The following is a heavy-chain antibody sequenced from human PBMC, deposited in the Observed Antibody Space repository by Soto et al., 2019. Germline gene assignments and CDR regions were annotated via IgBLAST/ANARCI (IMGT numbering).Heavy chain of an antibody. V-gene: IGHV3-23*01. J-gene: IGHJ5*02. CDR3: TKEHSNYPDNWFDP. CDR2: IDGGGTKT. D-gene: IGHD4-4*01. CDR1: GFTFSNHA. Sequence: GGSLRLSCAASGFTFSNHAMSWVRQAPGTGLEWVSAIDGGGTKTYYADSVKGRFTISRDNSMNTLYLQMDSLRAEDTAIYYCTKEHSNYPDNWFDPWGQGTQVTVSS.